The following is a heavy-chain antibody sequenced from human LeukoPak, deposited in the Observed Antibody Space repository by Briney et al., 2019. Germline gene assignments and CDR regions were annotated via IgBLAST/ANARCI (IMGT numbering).Heavy chain of an antibody. D-gene: IGHD3-10*01. Sequence: SETLSLTCSVSGGSISSSSNYWGWIRQPPGKGLEWIGNIYNRGSTYYNPSLKSRVTVSVDTSKNQFSLKLSSVTAADTAVYYCARGYYYGSGSYGYYYYMDVWGKGTTVTISS. CDR2: IYNRGST. CDR3: ARGYYYGSGSYGYYYYMDV. J-gene: IGHJ6*03. V-gene: IGHV4-39*07. CDR1: GGSISSSSNY.